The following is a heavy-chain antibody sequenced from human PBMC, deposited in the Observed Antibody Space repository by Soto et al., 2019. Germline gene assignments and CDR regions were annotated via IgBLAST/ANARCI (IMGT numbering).Heavy chain of an antibody. J-gene: IGHJ4*02. D-gene: IGHD3-10*01. CDR1: GFNFSDYY. Sequence: QVQLVESGGGLVKPGGSLRLSCAVSGFNFSDYYMTWIRQAPGKGLEWISYISTNSRYIKYADSIKGRFTISRDNAKRSLFPPINSLRAGGTGIYYCAGRLGGSYFIAYWGQGTLVTVSS. CDR2: ISTNSRYI. CDR3: AGRLGGSYFIAY. V-gene: IGHV3-11*06.